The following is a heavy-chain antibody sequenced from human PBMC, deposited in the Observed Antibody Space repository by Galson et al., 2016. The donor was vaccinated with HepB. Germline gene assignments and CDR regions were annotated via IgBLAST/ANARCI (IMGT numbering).Heavy chain of an antibody. V-gene: IGHV3-21*01. CDR2: ISLRSTYI. CDR1: GFTFSSYS. J-gene: IGHJ3*02. CDR3: ARDREQTYYDIRPGGSHAFDI. Sequence: SLRLSCAASGFTFSSYSMNWVRQAPGKGLEWVSSISLRSTYIYYAQSVKGRFTISRDNAKNSLYLQMNSLRAEDTAVYYCARDREQTYYDIRPGGSHAFDIWGQGTMVTVSS. D-gene: IGHD3-22*01.